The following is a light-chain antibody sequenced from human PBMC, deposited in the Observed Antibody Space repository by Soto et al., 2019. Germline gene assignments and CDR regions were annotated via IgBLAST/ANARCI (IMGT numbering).Light chain of an antibody. J-gene: IGKJ4*01. CDR1: QSVRSW. CDR2: DAS. CDR3: QQYDNYPLT. V-gene: IGKV1-5*01. Sequence: DIQMTQSPSTLSASVGERVTITCRASQSVRSWLAWYQQKPGRAPKFLIYDASSLESGVPSRFSGSGSGTEFTLSISNLQPDDFATYYCQQYDNYPLTFGGGTKVEIK.